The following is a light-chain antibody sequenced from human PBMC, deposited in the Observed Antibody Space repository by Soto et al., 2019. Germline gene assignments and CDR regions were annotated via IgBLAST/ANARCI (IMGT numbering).Light chain of an antibody. V-gene: IGLV2-14*01. Sequence: QSVLTQPASVSGSPGQSVTISCTGTSSDVGGYHYVSWYQQHPGEAPKLILYGVTYRPSGLSHRFSGSKSGNTASLTISGLQAEDEAEYYCNSFTSASTSVFGTGTKLTVL. CDR3: NSFTSASTSV. J-gene: IGLJ1*01. CDR1: SSDVGGYHY. CDR2: GVT.